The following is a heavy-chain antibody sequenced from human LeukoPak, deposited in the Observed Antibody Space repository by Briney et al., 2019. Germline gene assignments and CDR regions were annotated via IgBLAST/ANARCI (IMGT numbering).Heavy chain of an antibody. J-gene: IGHJ4*02. Sequence: GESLKISCKGSGYTFTSYYMHWVRQAPGQGLEWMGIINPSGGSTRNAQKFQGRVTMTRDTSTSTVYMELSSLRSEDTAVYYCARDPVNGGNLNNGYFDQWGQGTLVTVSS. CDR1: GYTFTSYY. V-gene: IGHV1-46*01. CDR3: ARDPVNGGNLNNGYFDQ. D-gene: IGHD4-23*01. CDR2: INPSGGST.